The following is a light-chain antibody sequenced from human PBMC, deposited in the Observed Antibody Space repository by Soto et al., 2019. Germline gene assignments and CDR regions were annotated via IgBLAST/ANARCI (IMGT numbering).Light chain of an antibody. J-gene: IGKJ2*01. V-gene: IGKV3-11*01. CDR3: QQRSNWPLYT. CDR1: QSVSSY. Sequence: EIVLTQSPATLSLSPGERATLSCRASQSVSSYLAWYQQKPGQAPRLLIYDASNMATGIPARFSGSGYGTDVTLNISSLEPEDFAVYYCQQRSNWPLYTFGQGTKLEIK. CDR2: DAS.